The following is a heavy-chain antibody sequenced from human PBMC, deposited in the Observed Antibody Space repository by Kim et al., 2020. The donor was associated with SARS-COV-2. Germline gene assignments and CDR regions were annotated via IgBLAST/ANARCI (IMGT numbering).Heavy chain of an antibody. D-gene: IGHD2-2*01. CDR3: ARAPRWLVPAGRAFDI. J-gene: IGHJ3*02. CDR2: IIPIFGTA. Sequence: SVKVSCKASGGTFSSYAISWVRQAPGQGLEWMGGIIPIFGTANYAQKFQGRVTITADESTSTAYMELRSLRSEDTAVYYCARAPRWLVPAGRAFDIWGQGKMVTVSS. CDR1: GGTFSSYA. V-gene: IGHV1-69*13.